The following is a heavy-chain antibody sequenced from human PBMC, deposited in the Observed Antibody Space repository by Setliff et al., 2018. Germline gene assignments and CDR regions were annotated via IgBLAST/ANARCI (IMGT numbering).Heavy chain of an antibody. V-gene: IGHV4-61*09. D-gene: IGHD4-4*01. CDR3: ASYRQDVNY. Sequence: SETLSLTCTVSGGSISSGSYYWSWIRQPAGKGLEWIGHIYTSGSTNYNPSLKSRVTISVDTSKNQFSLKLSSVTAADTAVYYCASYRQDVNYWGRGTLVTV. CDR2: IYTSGST. CDR1: GGSISSGSYY. J-gene: IGHJ4*02.